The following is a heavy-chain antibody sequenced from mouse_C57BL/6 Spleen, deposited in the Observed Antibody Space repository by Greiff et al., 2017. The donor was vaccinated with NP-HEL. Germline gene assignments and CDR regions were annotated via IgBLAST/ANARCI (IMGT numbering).Heavy chain of an antibody. Sequence: EVQLQESGAELVRPGASVKLSCTASGFNIKDDYMHWVKQRPEQGLEWIGWIDPENGDTEYASKFQGKATITADTSSNTAYLQLSSLTSEDTAVYYCTTRLGAYWGQGTLVTVSA. CDR2: IDPENGDT. J-gene: IGHJ3*01. CDR3: TTRLGAY. CDR1: GFNIKDDY. V-gene: IGHV14-4*01.